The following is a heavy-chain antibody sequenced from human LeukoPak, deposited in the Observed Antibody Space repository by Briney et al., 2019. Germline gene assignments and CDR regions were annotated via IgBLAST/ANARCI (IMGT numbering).Heavy chain of an antibody. CDR2: IYYSGTT. V-gene: IGHV4-59*01. CDR1: GGSISSYY. CDR3: ARVLGSSAHYWYFDL. D-gene: IGHD3-16*01. J-gene: IGHJ2*01. Sequence: SETLSLTCTVSGGSISSYYWSWIRQPPGKGLEWIGYIYYSGTTNYNPSLKSRVTISMDTSKNQFSLRLSSATAADTAVYYCARVLGSSAHYWYFDLWGRGTLVTVSS.